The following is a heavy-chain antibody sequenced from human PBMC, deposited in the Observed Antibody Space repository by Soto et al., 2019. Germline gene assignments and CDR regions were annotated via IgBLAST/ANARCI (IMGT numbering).Heavy chain of an antibody. V-gene: IGHV3-30-3*01. Sequence: QVQLVESGGGVVHLGGSLRLSCAASGFSFSSYAMNWVRQAPGKGLEWVAFISYDGSNKYYADSVKGRFTISRDNSKNTLYLQMNSLRAEDTAVYYCARDRSRSFDYWGQGTLVTVSS. CDR1: GFSFSSYA. D-gene: IGHD1-26*01. CDR3: ARDRSRSFDY. J-gene: IGHJ4*02. CDR2: ISYDGSNK.